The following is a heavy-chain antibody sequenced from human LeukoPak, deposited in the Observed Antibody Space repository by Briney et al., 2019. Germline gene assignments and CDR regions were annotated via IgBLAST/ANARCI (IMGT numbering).Heavy chain of an antibody. V-gene: IGHV4-59*08. CDR2: IYSSGST. J-gene: IGHJ4*02. Sequence: SETLSLTCTVSGGSISSYHWNWIPQPPGKGVEWIGYIYSSGSTNYSPSLESRVTISVDTSKNLFSLKLSSVTAADTAVYYCARLGYSSSWYKIDYWGQGTLVTVSS. CDR3: ARLGYSSSWYKIDY. CDR1: GGSISSYH. D-gene: IGHD6-13*01.